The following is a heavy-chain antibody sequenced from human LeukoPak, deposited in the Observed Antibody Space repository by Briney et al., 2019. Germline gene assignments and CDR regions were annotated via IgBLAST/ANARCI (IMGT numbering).Heavy chain of an antibody. CDR2: ISGSGGST. CDR1: GFTFSSYA. D-gene: IGHD1-26*01. Sequence: GGSLRLSCAASGFTFSSYAMSWVRQAPGKGLEWVSAISGSGGSTYYADSVKGRFTISRDNSKNTLYLQMNSLRAEDTAVYYCAKDQSHSGSYVTTFDYWGQGTLVTVSS. V-gene: IGHV3-23*01. J-gene: IGHJ4*02. CDR3: AKDQSHSGSYVTTFDY.